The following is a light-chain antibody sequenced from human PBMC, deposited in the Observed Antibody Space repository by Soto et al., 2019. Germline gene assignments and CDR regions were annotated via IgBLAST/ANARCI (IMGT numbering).Light chain of an antibody. Sequence: EIVFRHFPATLSVYPWERATLSCRASQSVSSNLAWYQQKPGQAPRLLIYGASTRATVIPARFSGSGSGTEFTLTISSLQSEDFAVYYCQQYTSRPPITFGQGTRLEIK. CDR1: QSVSSN. J-gene: IGKJ5*01. CDR3: QQYTSRPPIT. V-gene: IGKV3-15*01. CDR2: GAS.